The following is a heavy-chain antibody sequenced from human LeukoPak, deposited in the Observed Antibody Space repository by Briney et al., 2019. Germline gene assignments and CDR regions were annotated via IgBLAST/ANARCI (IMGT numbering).Heavy chain of an antibody. CDR2: IYTSGST. CDR1: GGSISSYY. Sequence: PSETLSLTCTVSGGSISSYYWSWIRQPAGKGLEWIGRIYTSGSTNYNPSLKSRVTMSVDTSKNQFSLKLSSVTAADTAVYYCAKDLGVTYLNYFDYWGQGTLVTVSS. D-gene: IGHD2-21*02. V-gene: IGHV4-4*07. J-gene: IGHJ4*02. CDR3: AKDLGVTYLNYFDY.